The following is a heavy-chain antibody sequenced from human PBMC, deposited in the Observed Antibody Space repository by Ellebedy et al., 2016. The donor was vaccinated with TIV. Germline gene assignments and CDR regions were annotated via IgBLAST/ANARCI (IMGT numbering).Heavy chain of an antibody. V-gene: IGHV3-9*01. D-gene: IGHD1-1*01. CDR1: GFTFQDYA. CDR2: LIWNIGRI. CDR3: VKDLQPGGADV. J-gene: IGHJ6*02. Sequence: SLKISXGGSGFTFQDYAMHWVRQVPGKGLEWVSGLIWNIGRIGYADSVKGRFTISRDNAKNSLYLQMNSLRAEDTALYYCVKDLQPGGADVWGQGTTVTVSS.